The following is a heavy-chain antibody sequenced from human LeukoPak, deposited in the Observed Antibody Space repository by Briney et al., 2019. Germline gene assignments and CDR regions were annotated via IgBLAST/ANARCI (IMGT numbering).Heavy chain of an antibody. V-gene: IGHV4-34*01. J-gene: IGHJ4*02. D-gene: IGHD6-6*01. CDR1: GGSFSGYY. CDR2: INHSGST. CDR3: ARGGNSSSFDY. Sequence: PSETLSLTCAVYGGSFSGYYWSWIRQPPGKGLEWIGEINHSGSTNYNPSLKSRVTISVDTSKNQFPLKLSSVTAADTAVYYCARGGNSSSFDYWGQGTLVTVSS.